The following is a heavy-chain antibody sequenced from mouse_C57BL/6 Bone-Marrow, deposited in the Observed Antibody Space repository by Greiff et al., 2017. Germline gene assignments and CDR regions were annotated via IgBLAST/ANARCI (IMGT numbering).Heavy chain of an antibody. Sequence: HVKQSGAELVRPGASVKLSCTASGFNIKDDYIHWVKQRPEQGLEWIGWIDPEIGDTEYASKFQGKATITSDTSSNTAYLQLSSLTSEDTAAYYCSSFDGNYFDFWGQGTPLTVAS. CDR1: GFNIKDDY. CDR3: SSFDGNYFDF. V-gene: IGHV14-4*01. CDR2: IDPEIGDT. J-gene: IGHJ2*01. D-gene: IGHD2-3*01.